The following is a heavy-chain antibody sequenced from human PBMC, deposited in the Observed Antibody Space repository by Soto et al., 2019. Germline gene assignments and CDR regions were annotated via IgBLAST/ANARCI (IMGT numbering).Heavy chain of an antibody. CDR3: AKDSGEGYYDSSGYYRNDAFDI. D-gene: IGHD3-22*01. CDR1: GFTFSSYG. CDR2: ISYDGSNK. V-gene: IGHV3-30*18. J-gene: IGHJ3*02. Sequence: QVQLVESGGGVVQPGRSLRLSCAASGFTFSSYGMHWVRQAPGKGLEWVAVISYDGSNKYYADSVKGRFTISRDNSKNTLYLQMNSLRAEDTAVYYCAKDSGEGYYDSSGYYRNDAFDIWGQGTMVTVSS.